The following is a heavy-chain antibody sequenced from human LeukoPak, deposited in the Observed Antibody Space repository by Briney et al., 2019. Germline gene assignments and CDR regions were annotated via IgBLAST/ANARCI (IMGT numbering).Heavy chain of an antibody. CDR1: GFTFDDYT. CDR3: AKDQNYYGSGSPLDY. D-gene: IGHD3-10*01. J-gene: IGHJ4*02. Sequence: PGGSLRLSCAASGFTFDDYTMHWVRQAPGKGLEWVSLISWDGGSTYYADSVKGRFTISRDNSKNSLYLQMNSLRTEDTALYYCAKDQNYYGSGSPLDYWGQGTLVTVSS. V-gene: IGHV3-43*01. CDR2: ISWDGGST.